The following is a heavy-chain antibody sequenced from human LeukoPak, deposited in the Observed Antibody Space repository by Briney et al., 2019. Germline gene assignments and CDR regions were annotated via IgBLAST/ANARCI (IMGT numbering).Heavy chain of an antibody. Sequence: PGGSLRLSCAASGFTFNEYYVRCMRQAPEKGRERVSYISSSGSTIYYADSVKGRFTISRDNAKNPLYLQMNSLRAEDTAVYYCARDARQQLVERFDYWGQGTLVTVSS. CDR2: ISSSGSTI. CDR1: GFTFNEYY. CDR3: ARDARQQLVERFDY. D-gene: IGHD6-13*01. V-gene: IGHV3-11*01. J-gene: IGHJ4*02.